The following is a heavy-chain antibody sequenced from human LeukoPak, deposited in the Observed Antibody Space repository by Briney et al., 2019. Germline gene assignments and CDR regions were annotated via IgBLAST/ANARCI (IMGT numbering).Heavy chain of an antibody. CDR2: INHSGST. J-gene: IGHJ4*02. Sequence: SETLSLTCAVYGGSFSGYYWSWIRQPPGKGLEWIGEINHSGSTNYNPSLKSRVTISVDTSKNQFSLKLSSVTAADTAVYYCARLSQKATMVRGVYYFDYWGQGTLVTVSS. CDR3: ARLSQKATMVRGVYYFDY. V-gene: IGHV4-34*01. CDR1: GGSFSGYY. D-gene: IGHD3-10*01.